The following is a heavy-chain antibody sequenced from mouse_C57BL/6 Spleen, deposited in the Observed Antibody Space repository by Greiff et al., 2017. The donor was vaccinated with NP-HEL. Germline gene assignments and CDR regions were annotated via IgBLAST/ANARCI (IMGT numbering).Heavy chain of an antibody. CDR3: AGEEGMELAWCAY. CDR1: GYTFTDYN. Sequence: EVQLQQSGPELVKPGASVKIPCKASGYTFTDYNMDWVKQSHGKSLEWIGDINPNNGGTIYNQKFKGKATLTVDKSSSTAYMELRSLTSEDTAVYYGAGEEGMELAWCAYWGQGTLVTVSA. CDR2: INPNNGGT. V-gene: IGHV1-18*01. J-gene: IGHJ3*01.